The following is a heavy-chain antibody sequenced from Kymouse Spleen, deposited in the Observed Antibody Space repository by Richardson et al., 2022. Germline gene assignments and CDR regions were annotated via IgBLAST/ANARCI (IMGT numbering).Heavy chain of an antibody. Sequence: QVQLQESGPGLVKPSETLSLTCTVSGGSISSYYWSWIRQPPGKGLEWIGYIYYSGSTNYNPSLKSRVTISVDTSKNQFSLKLSSVTAADTAVYYCARDEELRRWYFDLWGRGTLVTVSS. CDR3: ARDEELRRWYFDL. J-gene: IGHJ2*01. D-gene: IGHD1-7*01. V-gene: IGHV4-59*01. CDR2: IYYSGST. CDR1: GGSISSYY.